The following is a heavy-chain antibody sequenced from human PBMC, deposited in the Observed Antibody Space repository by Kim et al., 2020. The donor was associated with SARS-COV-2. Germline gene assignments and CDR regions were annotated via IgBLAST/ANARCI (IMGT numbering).Heavy chain of an antibody. J-gene: IGHJ1*01. V-gene: IGHV3-30*18. CDR1: GFTFSSYG. Sequence: GGSLRLSCAASGFTFSSYGIHWVRQAPGKGLEWVAVISYDGNNKYYADSVKGRFTISRDNSKNTLYLQMNSLRAEDTAVYYCANAPYYYDSSGHYRGWG. CDR3: ANAPYYYDSSGHYRG. CDR2: ISYDGNNK. D-gene: IGHD3-22*01.